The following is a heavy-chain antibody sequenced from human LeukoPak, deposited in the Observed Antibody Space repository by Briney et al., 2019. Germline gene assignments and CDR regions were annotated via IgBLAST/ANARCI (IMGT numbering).Heavy chain of an antibody. CDR1: GGSISSSSYY. CDR3: AGDDFWSGYYAFFDY. J-gene: IGHJ4*02. V-gene: IGHV4-39*07. D-gene: IGHD3-3*01. CDR2: IYYSGST. Sequence: SETLSLTCTVSGGSISSSSYYWGWIRQPPGKGLEWIGSIYYSGSTYYNPSLKSRDTISVDTSKNQFSLKLSSVTAADTAVYYCAGDDFWSGYYAFFDYWGQGTLVTVSS.